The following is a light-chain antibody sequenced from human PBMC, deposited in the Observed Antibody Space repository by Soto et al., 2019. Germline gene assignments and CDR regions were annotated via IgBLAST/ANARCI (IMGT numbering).Light chain of an antibody. J-gene: IGKJ1*01. CDR2: WAS. V-gene: IGKV4-1*01. CDR3: QQYYSTPWT. Sequence: DIVMTQSPDSLVVSLGERATINCKSSQSVLYSSNNKNYLAWYQQKPGQPPKLLIYWASTRESGVPDRFSGSGSGTDFTLTIRSLQAEDVAVYYCQQYYSTPWTCGQGTKVEIK. CDR1: QSVLYSSNNKNY.